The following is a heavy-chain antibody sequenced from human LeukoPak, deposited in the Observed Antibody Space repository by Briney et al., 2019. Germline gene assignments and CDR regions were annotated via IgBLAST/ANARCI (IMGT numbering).Heavy chain of an antibody. V-gene: IGHV4-39*01. J-gene: IGHJ4*02. Sequence: PSETLSLTCTCSGGSISSSSYYGGWIRRPPGKGLEWIGSIYYSGSTYYNPSPKSRVTISVDTSKNQFSPKLRSVTAADTAVYYCARTTPEGPYSSSWYAYDYWGKGTLVTVSS. CDR2: IYYSGST. D-gene: IGHD6-13*01. CDR3: ARTTPEGPYSSSWYAYDY. CDR1: GGSISSSSYY.